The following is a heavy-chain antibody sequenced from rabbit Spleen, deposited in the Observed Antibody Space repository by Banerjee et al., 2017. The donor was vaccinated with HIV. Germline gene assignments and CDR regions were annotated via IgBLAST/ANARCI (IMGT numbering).Heavy chain of an antibody. V-gene: IGHV1S40*01. CDR3: ARDTGSSFSSYGMDL. CDR2: IAGGSSAFT. D-gene: IGHD8-1*01. CDR1: GFSFSSSYY. J-gene: IGHJ6*01. Sequence: QSLEESGGDLVKPGASLRLTCTASGFSFSSSYYMCWVRQAPGKGLEWIACIAGGSSAFTYSATWAKGRFTCSKTSSTTVTLQMTSLTAADTATYFCARDTGSSFSSYGMDLWGQGTLVTVS.